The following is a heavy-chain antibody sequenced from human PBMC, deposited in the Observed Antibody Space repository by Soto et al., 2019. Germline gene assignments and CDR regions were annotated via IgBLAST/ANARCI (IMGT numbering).Heavy chain of an antibody. D-gene: IGHD4-17*01. CDR1: GGSISSGDYY. J-gene: IGHJ4*02. Sequence: PSETLSLTCTVSGGSISSGDYYWSWIRQPPGKGLEWIGYIYYSGSTYYNPSLKSRVTISVDTSKNQFSLKLSSVTAADTAVYYCARARSNDYGDYQDYWGQGTLVTVSS. CDR2: IYYSGST. V-gene: IGHV4-30-4*01. CDR3: ARARSNDYGDYQDY.